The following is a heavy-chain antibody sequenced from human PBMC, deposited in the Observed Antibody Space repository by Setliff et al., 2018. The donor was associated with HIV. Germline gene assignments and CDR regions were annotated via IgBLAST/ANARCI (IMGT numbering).Heavy chain of an antibody. CDR3: ARGGGTDITMIVVVTRNWFDP. V-gene: IGHV4-34*01. Sequence: SETLSLTCAVYGGSFSGYYWSWIRQPPGKGLEWIGEINHSGSTNYNPSLKSRVTISVDTSKNQFSLKLSSVTAADTALYYCARGGGTDITMIVVVTRNWFDPWGQGTLVTVSS. CDR1: GGSFSGYY. J-gene: IGHJ5*02. D-gene: IGHD3-22*01. CDR2: INHSGST.